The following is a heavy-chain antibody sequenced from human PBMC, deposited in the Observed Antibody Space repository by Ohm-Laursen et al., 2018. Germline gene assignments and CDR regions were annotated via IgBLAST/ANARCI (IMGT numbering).Heavy chain of an antibody. D-gene: IGHD1-1*01. CDR3: TTSAEYGALDY. V-gene: IGHV1-8*01. CDR1: GYTFTSYD. Sequence: ASVKVSCKASGYTFTSYDINWVRQATGQGLDWMGWINPNNGATDYAQKFQGRVTMTEDTSTDTAYMELRGLRSDDTAVYFCTTSAEYGALDYWGQGTLVTVSS. CDR2: INPNNGAT. J-gene: IGHJ4*02.